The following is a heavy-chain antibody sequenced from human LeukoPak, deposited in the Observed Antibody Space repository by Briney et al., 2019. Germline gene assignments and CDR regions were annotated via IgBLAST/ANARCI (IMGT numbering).Heavy chain of an antibody. CDR2: INSDGSST. D-gene: IGHD1-26*01. Sequence: GGSLRLSCAASGFTFSTYWMHWVRQAPGKGLVWVSRINSDGSSTSYADSVKGRFTISRDNAKNTLYLQMNSLRVDDTAVYYCVRVGDRDSGSYYYYLDQWGQGTLVTVSS. CDR3: VRVGDRDSGSYYYYLDQ. J-gene: IGHJ4*02. V-gene: IGHV3-74*01. CDR1: GFTFSTYW.